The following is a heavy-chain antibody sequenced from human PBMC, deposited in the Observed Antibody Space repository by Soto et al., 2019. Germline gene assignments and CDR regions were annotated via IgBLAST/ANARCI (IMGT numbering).Heavy chain of an antibody. CDR1: GYTFTSYY. CDR3: ARERAYYGSGQGYYMDV. J-gene: IGHJ6*03. V-gene: IGHV1-46*03. CDR2: INPSGGST. D-gene: IGHD3-10*01. Sequence: GASVKVSCKASGYTFTSYYMHWVRQAPGQGLEWMGIINPSGGSTSYAQKFQGRVTMTRDTSTSTVYMELSSLRSEDTAVYFCARERAYYGSGQGYYMDVWGKGTTVTVSS.